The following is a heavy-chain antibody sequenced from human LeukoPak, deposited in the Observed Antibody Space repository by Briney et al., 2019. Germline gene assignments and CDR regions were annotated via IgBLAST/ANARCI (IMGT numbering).Heavy chain of an antibody. CDR1: GYTFTDYY. V-gene: IGHV1-2*02. D-gene: IGHD3-16*02. Sequence: ASVKVSCKASGYTFTDYYMHWVRQAPGQGLEWMGWISPNSGAANYAQKFQGRVTMTRDTSISTAYMELSRLRSDDTAVYYCARDLQTGGMIAFGGVITPGDYWGQGTLVTVSS. J-gene: IGHJ4*02. CDR2: ISPNSGAA. CDR3: ARDLQTGGMIAFGGVITPGDY.